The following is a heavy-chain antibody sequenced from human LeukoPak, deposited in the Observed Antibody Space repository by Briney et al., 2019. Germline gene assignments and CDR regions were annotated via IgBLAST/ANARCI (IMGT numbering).Heavy chain of an antibody. J-gene: IGHJ4*02. CDR3: ARGSSWYDY. D-gene: IGHD6-13*01. CDR1: DGSISNYY. V-gene: IGHV4-4*07. Sequence: NTSETLSLTCTVSDGSISNYYWTWIRQPAGKGLEWIGRIYVSGSTNYNPSLKSRVTISVDTSKDQFSPKLNSVTAADTAVYYCARGSSWYDYWGRGTLVTVSS. CDR2: IYVSGST.